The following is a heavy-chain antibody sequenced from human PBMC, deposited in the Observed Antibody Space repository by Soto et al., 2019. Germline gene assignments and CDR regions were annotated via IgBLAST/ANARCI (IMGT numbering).Heavy chain of an antibody. CDR1: GGSFSGYY. V-gene: IGHV4-34*01. CDR3: ARPSIMAASYYFDY. CDR2: INHSGST. J-gene: IGHJ4*02. Sequence: QVQLQQWGAGLLKPSETLSLTCAVYGGSFSGYYWSWIRQSPGQGLEWIGEINHSGSTNYNPSLKRRVTIAVDTSKNQFSLKLSSVTAADTAVYYCARPSIMAASYYFDYWGQGTLVTVSS. D-gene: IGHD6-25*01.